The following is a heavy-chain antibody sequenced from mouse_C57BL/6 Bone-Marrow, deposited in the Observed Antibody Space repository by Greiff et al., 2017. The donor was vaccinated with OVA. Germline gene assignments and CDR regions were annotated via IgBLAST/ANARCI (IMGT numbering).Heavy chain of an antibody. Sequence: VQLQQPGAELVKPGASVKMSCKASGYTFTSYWITWVKQRPGQGLEWIGDIYPGSGSTNYNEKFKSKATLTVDTSSSTAYMQLSSLTSEDSAVYYCAPIYYDYDVGFAYWGQGTLVTVSA. V-gene: IGHV1-55*01. CDR1: GYTFTSYW. D-gene: IGHD2-4*01. CDR3: APIYYDYDVGFAY. J-gene: IGHJ3*01. CDR2: IYPGSGST.